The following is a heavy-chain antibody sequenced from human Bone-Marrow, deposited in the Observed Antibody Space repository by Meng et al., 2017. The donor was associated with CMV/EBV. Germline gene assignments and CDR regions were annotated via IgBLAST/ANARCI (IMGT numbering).Heavy chain of an antibody. Sequence: SVKVSCKASGGTFGSNALSWVRQAPGQGLEWMGGIIPILGLSTYAQRFQGRVTITADKSTGTGYMEVPSLRFDDTAVYYCVTYQYDSGWTEDSWGQGTLVNVSS. CDR3: VTYQYDSGWTEDS. D-gene: IGHD3-16*01. CDR1: GGTFGSNA. J-gene: IGHJ4*02. V-gene: IGHV1-69*10. CDR2: IIPILGLS.